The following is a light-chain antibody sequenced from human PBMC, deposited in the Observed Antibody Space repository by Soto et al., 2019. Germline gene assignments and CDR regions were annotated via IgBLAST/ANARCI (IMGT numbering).Light chain of an antibody. Sequence: IVLTHSPGTLSLSPWERATLSCRASQPVNSGYLAWYQQKPGQAPRLLMYGVSTRDTGIPDRFSGSGAGTDFTLTIRRLEPEDFAVYYCQQYGSSPRTFGQGTKVDI. CDR2: GVS. J-gene: IGKJ1*01. CDR1: QPVNSGY. CDR3: QQYGSSPRT. V-gene: IGKV3-20*01.